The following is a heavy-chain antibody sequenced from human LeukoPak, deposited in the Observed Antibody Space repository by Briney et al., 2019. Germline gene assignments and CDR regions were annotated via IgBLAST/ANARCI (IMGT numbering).Heavy chain of an antibody. CDR3: ARHSSSGYYN. CDR2: IYPGEYDI. CDR1: GYSFSNYW. D-gene: IGHD3-22*01. J-gene: IGHJ4*02. V-gene: IGHV5-51*01. Sequence: GESLKISCKGSGYSFSNYWIGWVRQMPGKGLEWMGIIYPGEYDIRYSPSFQGQVTISADKSISTAYLQWSSLKASDTAMYYCARHSSSGYYNWGQGTLVTVSS.